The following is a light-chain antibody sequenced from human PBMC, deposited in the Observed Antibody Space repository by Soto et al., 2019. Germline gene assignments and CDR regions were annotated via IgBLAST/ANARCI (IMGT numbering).Light chain of an antibody. Sequence: ETVMTQSPATLSVSPGERATPSCRASQSVSNNLAWYQQKPGQAPRLLIYGASTRATGIPARFSGSGSGTEFTLTISSLQSEDFAVYYCHQYNNWPPVTFGQGTRLEIK. J-gene: IGKJ5*01. CDR2: GAS. CDR3: HQYNNWPPVT. CDR1: QSVSNN. V-gene: IGKV3-15*01.